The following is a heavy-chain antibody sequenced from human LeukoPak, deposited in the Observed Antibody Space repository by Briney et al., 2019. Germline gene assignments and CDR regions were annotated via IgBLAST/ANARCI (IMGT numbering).Heavy chain of an antibody. CDR3: AREIAYSSGA. V-gene: IGHV4-34*01. CDR1: GGTFSGYY. Sequence: SETLSLTCAVSGGTFSGYYWSWIRQPPGKGLEWIGEISHSGSTNYNPSHKCRLTISVDTSKDPASQKLSSLSAAGTAVCYCAREIAYSSGAWGKGTLVTVSS. J-gene: IGHJ5*02. D-gene: IGHD3-22*01. CDR2: ISHSGST.